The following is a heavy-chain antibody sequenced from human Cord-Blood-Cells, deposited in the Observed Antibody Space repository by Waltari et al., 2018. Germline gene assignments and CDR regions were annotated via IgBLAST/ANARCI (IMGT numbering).Heavy chain of an antibody. CDR3: ARYWGSHFDY. CDR2: IIPIFGTA. V-gene: IGHV1-69*01. CDR1: GGTFSSYA. D-gene: IGHD7-27*01. J-gene: IGHJ4*02. Sequence: GGTFSSYAISWVRQAPGQGLEWMGGIIPIFGTANYAQKFQGRVTITADESTSTAYMELSSLRSEDTAVYYCARYWGSHFDYWGQGTLVTVSS.